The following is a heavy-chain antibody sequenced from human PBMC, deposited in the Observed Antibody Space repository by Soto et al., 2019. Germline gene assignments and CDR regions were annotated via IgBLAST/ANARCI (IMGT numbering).Heavy chain of an antibody. Sequence: SGPTLVNPTQTLTLTCTFSGFSLSTNGVGVGWIRQPPGKALEWVTLIYWNDDKRYSPSLRTRLTITKDTSKNQVVLRMTDMDPVDTATYYCAYLPALYGPGSYRFDDWGQGTLVTVSP. D-gene: IGHD3-10*01. V-gene: IGHV2-5*01. CDR3: AYLPALYGPGSYRFDD. CDR1: GFSLSTNGVG. J-gene: IGHJ4*02. CDR2: IYWNDDK.